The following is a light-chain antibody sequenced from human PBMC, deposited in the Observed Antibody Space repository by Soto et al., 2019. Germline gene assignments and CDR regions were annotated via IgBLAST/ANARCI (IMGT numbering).Light chain of an antibody. CDR2: RND. Sequence: QSALTQPPSASGTPGQRVTISCSTTNSRSGSNYVYWYQQLPGAAPKLLIYRNDQRPSGVPDRFSASKSGTSASLAISGLRSEDEADYFCAKWDDSLRVYVFGSGTKLTVL. CDR3: AKWDDSLRVYV. J-gene: IGLJ1*01. V-gene: IGLV1-47*01. CDR1: NSRSGSNY.